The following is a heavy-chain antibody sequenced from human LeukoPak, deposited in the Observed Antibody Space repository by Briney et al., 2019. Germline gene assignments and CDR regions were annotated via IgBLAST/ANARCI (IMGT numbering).Heavy chain of an antibody. D-gene: IGHD2-21*01. CDR3: ARSSRGDYAFDI. CDR2: ISGSGGSI. V-gene: IGHV3-23*01. CDR1: GFTFSSYA. J-gene: IGHJ3*02. Sequence: GGSLRLSCAASGFTFSSYAMSWVRQAPGKGLEWVSAISGSGGSIYYADSVKGRFTISRDNSKNTQYLQMNSLRAEDTAVYYCARSSRGDYAFDIWGQGTMVTVSS.